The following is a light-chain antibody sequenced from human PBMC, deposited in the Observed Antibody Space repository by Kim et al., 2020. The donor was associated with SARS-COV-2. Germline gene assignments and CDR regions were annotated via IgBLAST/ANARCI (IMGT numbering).Light chain of an antibody. CDR3: QTWGTGIWV. CDR2: VNSDGSH. CDR1: SEHNSYS. V-gene: IGLV4-69*02. J-gene: IGLJ3*02. Sequence: QLVLTQSPPVSASLGASVKLACTLSSEHNSYSIAWHQQQPEKGPRFLMKVNSDGSHSKGDGIPDRFSGYSSGAERYLFISGLQSEDEAEYYCQTWGTGIWVFGGGTKVTVL.